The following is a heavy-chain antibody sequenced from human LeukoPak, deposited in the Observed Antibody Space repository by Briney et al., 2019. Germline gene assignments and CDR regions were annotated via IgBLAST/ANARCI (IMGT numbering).Heavy chain of an antibody. CDR1: GGSISSYY. CDR3: ARQSGYPPYNWFDP. V-gene: IGHV4-59*08. D-gene: IGHD3-22*01. CDR2: IYYRGST. J-gene: IGHJ5*02. Sequence: SETLSLTCTVSGGSISSYYWSWIRQPPGKGLEWIGYIYYRGSTNYNPSLKSRVTISVDSSKNQFSLKLSSVTAADTAVYYCARQSGYPPYNWFDPWGQGTPVTVSS.